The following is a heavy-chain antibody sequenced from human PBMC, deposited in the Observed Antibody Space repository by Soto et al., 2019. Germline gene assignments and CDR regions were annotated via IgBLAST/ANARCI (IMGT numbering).Heavy chain of an antibody. CDR3: ARPEIPTRSTDYDHPFDL. CDR2: IYPGDSDT. D-gene: IGHD3-22*01. Sequence: GESLEISCESSGCIVSIYWIGWVRQMPGKGLEWMGIIYPGDSDTRYNPSFQGQVTISVDKSTSTAYLKWNNLEASDTAIYYCARPEIPTRSTDYDHPFDLWGQGTLVTVSS. V-gene: IGHV5-51*01. CDR1: GCIVSIYW. J-gene: IGHJ4*02.